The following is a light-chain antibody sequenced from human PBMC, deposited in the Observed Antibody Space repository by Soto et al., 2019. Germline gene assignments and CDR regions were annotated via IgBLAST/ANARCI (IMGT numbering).Light chain of an antibody. CDR3: CSYAGSSTPLI. CDR2: EVS. J-gene: IGLJ1*01. Sequence: QSVLTQPASVSGSPGQSITFSCTGTSSDFGSYNLVSWYQQHPGKAPKLMIYEVSKRPSGVSNRFSGSKSGNTASLTISGLQAEDEADYYCCSYAGSSTPLIFGTGTKVTVL. CDR1: SSDFGSYNL. V-gene: IGLV2-23*02.